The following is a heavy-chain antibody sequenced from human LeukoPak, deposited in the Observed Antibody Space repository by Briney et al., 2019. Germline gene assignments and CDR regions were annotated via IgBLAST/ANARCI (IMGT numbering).Heavy chain of an antibody. D-gene: IGHD2-2*02. CDR3: ARVAAEVVGVPGAIGFGWLRRDYYYMDV. CDR2: INAGNGNT. J-gene: IGHJ6*03. Sequence: ASVKVSCKASGYTFTSYTIHWVRQAPGQRLEWMGWINAGNGNTKYSQEFQDRVTMTRDMSTSTVYMELSSLRSEDTAVYYCARVAAEVVGVPGAIGFGWLRRDYYYMDVWGKGTTVTVSS. CDR1: GYTFTSYT. V-gene: IGHV1-3*03.